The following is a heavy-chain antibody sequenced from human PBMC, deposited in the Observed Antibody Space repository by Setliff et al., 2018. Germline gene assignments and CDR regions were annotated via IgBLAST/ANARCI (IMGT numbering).Heavy chain of an antibody. CDR3: ARAGSAAAGRKGIFEY. J-gene: IGHJ4*02. CDR1: GYSFNSYY. CDR2: IDPGGGSS. Sequence: ASVKVSCKASGYSFNSYYMHWVRQAPGQGLEWMGIIDPGGGSSSSTEKFQGRVTMTRDTSASTVYMEMGNLTSDDTAVYYCARAGSAAAGRKGIFEYWGQGSLVTVSS. D-gene: IGHD6-13*01. V-gene: IGHV1-46*02.